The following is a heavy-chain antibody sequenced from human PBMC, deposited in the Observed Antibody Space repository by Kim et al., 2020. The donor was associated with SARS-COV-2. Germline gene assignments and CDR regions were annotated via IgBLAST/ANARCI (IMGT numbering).Heavy chain of an antibody. V-gene: IGHV1-2*02. Sequence: GTNYAQKFQGRVTMTRDTSISTAYMELSRLRSDDTAVYYCARDYQGRFDPWGQGTLVTVSS. J-gene: IGHJ5*02. CDR3: ARDYQGRFDP. D-gene: IGHD3-16*02. CDR2: GT.